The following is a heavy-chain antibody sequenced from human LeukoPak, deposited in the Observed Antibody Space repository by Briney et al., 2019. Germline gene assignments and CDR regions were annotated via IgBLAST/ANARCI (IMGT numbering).Heavy chain of an antibody. CDR3: ARGSPRRWELLPIFSRLDY. CDR2: INHSGST. CDR1: GGSFSGYY. J-gene: IGHJ4*02. Sequence: SETLSLTCAVYGGSFSGYYWSWIRQPPGKGLEWIGEINHSGSTNYNPSLKSRVTISVDTSKNQFSLKLSSVTAADTAVYYCARGSPRRWELLPIFSRLDYWGQGTLVTVSS. D-gene: IGHD1-26*01. V-gene: IGHV4-34*01.